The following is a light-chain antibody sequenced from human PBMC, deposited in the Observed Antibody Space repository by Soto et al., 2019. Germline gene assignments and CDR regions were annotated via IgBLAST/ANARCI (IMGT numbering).Light chain of an antibody. CDR3: QQRSNWPIT. Sequence: EIVMTQSPATLSVSPGERATLSCRASQSVSSNLAWYQQKPGQAPRLLIYGASTRATGIPATFSGSGSGTDFTLTISSLEPEDFAVYYCQQRSNWPITFGQGTRLEIK. CDR2: GAS. V-gene: IGKV3-11*01. CDR1: QSVSSN. J-gene: IGKJ5*01.